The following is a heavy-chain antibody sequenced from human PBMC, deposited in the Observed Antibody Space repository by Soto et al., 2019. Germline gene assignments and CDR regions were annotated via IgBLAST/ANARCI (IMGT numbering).Heavy chain of an antibody. J-gene: IGHJ5*02. CDR3: ARPGVATIYPGNNWFAP. D-gene: IGHD5-12*01. CDR1: GGSITRGGYY. V-gene: IGHV4-30-4*08. Sequence: PSETLSLTCTVSGGSITRGGYYWSWIRQPPGKGLEWIGYIYYSGSTYYNPSLKSRVTISVDTSKNQFSLNLSSVTAADTAMYYCARPGVATIYPGNNWFAPWGQGTLVTVS. CDR2: IYYSGST.